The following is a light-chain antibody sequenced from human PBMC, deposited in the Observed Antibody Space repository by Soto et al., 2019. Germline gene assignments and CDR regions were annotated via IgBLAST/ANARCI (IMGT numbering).Light chain of an antibody. J-gene: IGKJ3*01. CDR3: QHRRDSPPG. V-gene: IGKV3-11*01. CDR1: PGVDRY. Sequence: EIGLKQSPATLSLSPGETATLSCRASPGVDRYLAWYQQKVGQSPRLIIYDTSNRATGVPPRFSGSGYGTDFTLTITSLQPEDYALYFCQHRRDSPPGFGPGTRVEIK. CDR2: DTS.